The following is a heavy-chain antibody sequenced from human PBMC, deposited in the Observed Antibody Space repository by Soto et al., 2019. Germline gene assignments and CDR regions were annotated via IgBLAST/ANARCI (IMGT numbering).Heavy chain of an antibody. Sequence: QVQLVQSGAEVKKPGSSVKVSCKASGGTFSSYTISWVRQAPGQGLEWMGRINPILGITNYAHKFQGRVTITADKSTSTAYMELSNLRSEDTAVYYCATLNLLGGYHFDYWGQGTLVTVSS. V-gene: IGHV1-69*02. CDR2: INPILGIT. D-gene: IGHD1-26*01. CDR1: GGTFSSYT. CDR3: ATLNLLGGYHFDY. J-gene: IGHJ4*02.